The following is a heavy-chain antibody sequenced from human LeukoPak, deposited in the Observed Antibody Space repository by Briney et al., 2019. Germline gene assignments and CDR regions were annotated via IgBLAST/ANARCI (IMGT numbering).Heavy chain of an antibody. CDR3: ARDASYDSIDI. CDR2: IQSNGRNK. CDR1: GFIFSSDD. Sequence: GGSLRLSCAASGFIFSSDDMHWVRQAPGKGLEWVAGIQSNGRNKYYVDSVKGRFTISRDNAKNSLYLQMNSLRAEDTAVYYCARDASYDSIDIWGQGTMVTVSS. V-gene: IGHV3-33*05. J-gene: IGHJ3*02. D-gene: IGHD3-3*01.